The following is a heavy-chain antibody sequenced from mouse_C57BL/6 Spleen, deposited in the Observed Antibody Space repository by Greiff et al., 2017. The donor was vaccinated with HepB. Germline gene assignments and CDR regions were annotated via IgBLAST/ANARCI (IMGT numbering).Heavy chain of an antibody. CDR2: ISDGGSYT. Sequence: EVKLVESGGGLVKPGGSLKLSCAASGFTFSSYAMSWVRQTPEKRLEWVATISDGGSYTYYPDNVKGRFTISRDNAKNNLYLQMSHLKSEDTAMYYCARESYYDYDDGLSYAMDYWGQGTSVTVSS. CDR3: ARESYYDYDDGLSYAMDY. J-gene: IGHJ4*01. CDR1: GFTFSSYA. D-gene: IGHD2-4*01. V-gene: IGHV5-4*01.